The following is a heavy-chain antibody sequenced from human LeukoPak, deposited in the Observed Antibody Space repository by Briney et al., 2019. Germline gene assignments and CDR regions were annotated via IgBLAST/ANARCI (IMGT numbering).Heavy chain of an antibody. CDR1: GYSFTGYW. V-gene: IGHV5-51*01. CDR3: ARHYDSFDY. J-gene: IGHJ4*02. CDR2: IYPDDSDT. Sequence: GESLKISCKGSGYSFTGYWIAWVRQMPGKGLEWMGIIYPDDSDTTYSPSFQNQVTISADKSIGTAYLQWSSLKASDTAMYYCARHYDSFDYWGQGTLVTVSS. D-gene: IGHD3-22*01.